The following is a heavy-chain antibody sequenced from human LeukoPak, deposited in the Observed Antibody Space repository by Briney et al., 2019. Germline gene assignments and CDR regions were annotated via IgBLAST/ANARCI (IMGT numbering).Heavy chain of an antibody. J-gene: IGHJ4*02. CDR1: GFTFSSYS. CDR2: ISSSSSYI. D-gene: IGHD3-3*01. V-gene: IGHV3-21*01. Sequence: GGSLRLYCAASGFTFSSYSMNWVRQAPGKGLEWVSFISSSSSYIYYADSVKGRFTISRDNAKNSLYLQMNSLRAEDTAVYYCARSPVGFLEWLSEPKFDYWGQGTLVTVSS. CDR3: ARSPVGFLEWLSEPKFDY.